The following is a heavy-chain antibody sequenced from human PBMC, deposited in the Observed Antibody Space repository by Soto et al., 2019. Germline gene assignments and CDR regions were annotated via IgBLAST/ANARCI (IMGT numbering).Heavy chain of an antibody. Sequence: QLQLQESGSGLVKPSQTLSLTCAVSGGSISSGGYSWSWIRQPPGKGLEWIGYIYHSGSTYYNPSLKSRVTISVDRAKSQFSLKLSSVTAADTAVYYCASTDYYASSGYSYWGQGTLVTVSS. CDR1: GGSISSGGYS. CDR2: IYHSGST. J-gene: IGHJ4*02. CDR3: ASTDYYASSGYSY. D-gene: IGHD3-22*01. V-gene: IGHV4-30-2*01.